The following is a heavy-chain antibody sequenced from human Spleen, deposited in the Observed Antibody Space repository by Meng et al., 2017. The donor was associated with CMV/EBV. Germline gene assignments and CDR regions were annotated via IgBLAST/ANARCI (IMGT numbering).Heavy chain of an antibody. CDR2: IRYDGSNK. J-gene: IGHJ4*02. V-gene: IGHV3-30*02. CDR3: AKDLGYGENAPYFFDY. CDR1: GFTFSSYW. D-gene: IGHD4-17*01. Sequence: GESLKISCAASGFTFSSYWMSWVRQAPGKGLEWVAFIRYDGSNKYYADSVKGRFTISRDNSKNTLYLQMNSLRAEDTAVYYCAKDLGYGENAPYFFDYWGQGTLVTVSS.